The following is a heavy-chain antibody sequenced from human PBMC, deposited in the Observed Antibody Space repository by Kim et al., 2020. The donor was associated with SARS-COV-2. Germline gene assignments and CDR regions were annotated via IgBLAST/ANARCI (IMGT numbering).Heavy chain of an antibody. V-gene: IGHV3-48*03. CDR2: IIGSGTTI. Sequence: GGSLRLSCAASGFTFSSYEMNWVRQAPGKGLEWVSYIIGSGTTIYYADSVRGRFTISRDNDKNSLYLQMNSLRAEDTAVYYCARGPHYSPFGYWGHRTLVTVSS. D-gene: IGHD6-13*01. J-gene: IGHJ4*01. CDR3: ARGPHYSPFGY. CDR1: GFTFSSYE.